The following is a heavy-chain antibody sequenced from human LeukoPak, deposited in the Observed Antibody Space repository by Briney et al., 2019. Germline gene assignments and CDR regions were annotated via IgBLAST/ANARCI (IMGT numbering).Heavy chain of an antibody. CDR2: ISSSGSYI. J-gene: IGHJ4*02. CDR1: GFTFSTYS. Sequence: PGGSLRLSCAASGFTFSTYSMNWVRQAPGKGLEWVSSISSSGSYIFYADSVKGRFTISRDNAQNSLYLQMNSLRAEDTAVYYCAKDIVIMVRGFDYWGQGTLVTVSS. CDR3: AKDIVIMVRGFDY. D-gene: IGHD3-10*01. V-gene: IGHV3-21*01.